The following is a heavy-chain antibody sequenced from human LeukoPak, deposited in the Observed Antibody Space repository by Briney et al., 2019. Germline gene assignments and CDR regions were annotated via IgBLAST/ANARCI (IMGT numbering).Heavy chain of an antibody. CDR1: GYTFTSYA. Sequence: ASVKVSCKASGYTFTSYAMHWVRQAPGQRLEWMGWINAGNGNTKYSQKFQGRVTITRDTSASTAYMELSSLRSEDAAVCYCASNYYGSGSPLVWGQGTLVTVSS. CDR3: ASNYYGSGSPLV. V-gene: IGHV1-3*01. CDR2: INAGNGNT. D-gene: IGHD3-10*01. J-gene: IGHJ4*02.